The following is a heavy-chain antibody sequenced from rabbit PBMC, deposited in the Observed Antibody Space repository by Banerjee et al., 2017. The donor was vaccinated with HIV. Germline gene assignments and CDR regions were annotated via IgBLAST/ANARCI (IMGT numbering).Heavy chain of an antibody. D-gene: IGHD8-1*01. V-gene: IGHV1S45*01. Sequence: QQQLEESGGGLVKPEGSLTLSCTASGFSFSDKHVMCWVRQAPGKGLEWIACINTSSGNTVYATWAKGRFTISKTSSTTVTLQMTSLTATDTATYFCARLYDYYTRYFNLWGPGTLVTVS. CDR3: ARLYDYYTRYFNL. CDR1: GFSFSDKHV. CDR2: INTSSGNT. J-gene: IGHJ4*01.